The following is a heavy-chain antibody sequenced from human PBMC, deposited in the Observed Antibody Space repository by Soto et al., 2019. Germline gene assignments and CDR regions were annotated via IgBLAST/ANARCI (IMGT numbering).Heavy chain of an antibody. CDR1: GFSLSTSGMR. Sequence: SGPTLVNPTQPLTLTCTFSGFSLSTSGMRVSWIRQPPGKALEWLARIDWDDDKFYSTSLKTRLTISKDTSKNQVVLTMTNMDPVDTATYYCARIMEAGGWFDPWGQGTLVTVSS. V-gene: IGHV2-70*04. D-gene: IGHD1-1*01. J-gene: IGHJ5*02. CDR3: ARIMEAGGWFDP. CDR2: IDWDDDK.